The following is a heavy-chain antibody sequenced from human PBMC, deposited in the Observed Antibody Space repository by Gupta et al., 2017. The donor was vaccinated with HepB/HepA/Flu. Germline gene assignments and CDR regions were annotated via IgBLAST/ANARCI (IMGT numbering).Heavy chain of an antibody. CDR2: IIPILGIA. CDR3: ARGRDVDYDERDRLHYGMDV. J-gene: IGHJ6*02. D-gene: IGHD3-16*01. CDR1: GGTFSSYA. Sequence: QVQLVQSGAEVKKPGSSVKVSCKASGGTFSSYAISWVRQAPGQGLEGMGRIIPILGIANYAQKLQGRGTMTADKSTSTAYMERSSLRSEDTAVYYCARGRDVDYDERDRLHYGMDVWGQGPTVTVSS. V-gene: IGHV1-69*04.